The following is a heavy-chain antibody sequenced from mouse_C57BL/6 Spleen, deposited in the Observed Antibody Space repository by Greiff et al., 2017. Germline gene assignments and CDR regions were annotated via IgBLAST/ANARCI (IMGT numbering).Heavy chain of an antibody. CDR3: HYYGSSLRWYFEV. V-gene: IGHV5-17*01. J-gene: IGHJ1*03. CDR2: ISSGSSTI. Sequence: EVMLVESGGDLVKPGGSLKLSCAASGFTFSDYGMHWVRQAPEKGLEWVAYISSGSSTIYYADTVKGRFTISRDNAKNTLFLQMTSLRSEDTAMYYCHYYGSSLRWYFEVWGTGTTVTVSS. CDR1: GFTFSDYG. D-gene: IGHD1-1*01.